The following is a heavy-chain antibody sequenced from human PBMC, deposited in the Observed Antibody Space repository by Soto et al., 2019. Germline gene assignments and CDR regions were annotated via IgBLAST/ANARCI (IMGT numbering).Heavy chain of an antibody. V-gene: IGHV4-34*01. D-gene: IGHD3-16*01. J-gene: IGHJ6*02. Sequence: PSETLSLTCAVYGGSFSGYYWSWIRQPPGKGLEWIGEINHSGSTNYNPSLKSRVTISVDTSKNQFSLKLSSVTAADTAVYYCARGRDRRPGGGRHYYYYGMDVWGQGTTVTVSS. CDR2: INHSGST. CDR3: ARGRDRRPGGGRHYYYYGMDV. CDR1: GGSFSGYY.